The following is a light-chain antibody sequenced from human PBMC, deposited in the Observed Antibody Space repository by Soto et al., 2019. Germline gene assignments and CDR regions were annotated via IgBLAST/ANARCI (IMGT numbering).Light chain of an antibody. CDR2: AAS. Sequence: DIQMTQSPSSLSASVGDRVTITCRASQSISSYLNWYQQKPGKAPKLLIYAASSLQSGVPSRFSGSGSGTDFTLTLSRLQPEDVATYYCQQSYSTPEITFGQGTRLEIK. CDR3: QQSYSTPEIT. V-gene: IGKV1-39*01. CDR1: QSISSY. J-gene: IGKJ5*01.